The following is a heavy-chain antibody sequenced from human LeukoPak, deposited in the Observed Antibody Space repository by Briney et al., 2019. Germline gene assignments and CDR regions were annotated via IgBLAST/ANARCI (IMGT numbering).Heavy chain of an antibody. CDR3: ARGNYHAMDV. CDR2: IRGDGSST. Sequence: GGSLRLSCAASGFTFSNYWMHWVRQTPGEGLVCVSLIRGDGSSTTYADSVKGRFTISRDNAKNTVYLQMNSLRAEDTAVYYCARGNYHAMDVWGQGTTVTVSS. CDR1: GFTFSNYW. V-gene: IGHV3-74*01. J-gene: IGHJ6*02.